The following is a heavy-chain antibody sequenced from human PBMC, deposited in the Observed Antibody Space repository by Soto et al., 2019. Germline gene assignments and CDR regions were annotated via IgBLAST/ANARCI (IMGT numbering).Heavy chain of an antibody. CDR3: ARWWFGEFFDY. J-gene: IGHJ4*02. V-gene: IGHV4-30-4*08. Sequence: SETLSLTCTVSGGSISSSSYYWGWIRQPPGKGLEWIGYIYYSGSTYYNPSLKSRVTISVDTSKNQFSLKLSSVTAADTAVYYCARWWFGEFFDYWGQGTLVTVSS. CDR2: IYYSGST. D-gene: IGHD3-10*01. CDR1: GGSISSSSYY.